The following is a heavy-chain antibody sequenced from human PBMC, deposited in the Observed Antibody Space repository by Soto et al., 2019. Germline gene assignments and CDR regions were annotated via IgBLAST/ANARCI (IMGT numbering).Heavy chain of an antibody. V-gene: IGHV5-51*01. CDR1: GYRFTNYW. D-gene: IGHD2-2*02. CDR2: IYPGDSHT. Sequence: GESLKISCKGSGYRFTNYWIGWVRQMPGKGLEWMGIIYPGDSHTRYSPSFQGQVTISVDKSNSTASLQWSSLKASDSAMYYCARLSCSGTTCYIPYFFDYWGPGTQVTVSS. CDR3: ARLSCSGTTCYIPYFFDY. J-gene: IGHJ4*01.